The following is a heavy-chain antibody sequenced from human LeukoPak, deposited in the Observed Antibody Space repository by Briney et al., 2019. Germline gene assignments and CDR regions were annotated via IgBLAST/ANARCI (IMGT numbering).Heavy chain of an antibody. J-gene: IGHJ6*03. CDR3: ARCAYYYYYMDV. V-gene: IGHV4-4*07. CDR2: IYTSGST. Sequence: SETLSLTCAVSGGSISSYYWSWIRQPAGRGLEWIGRIYTSGSTNYNPSLKSRVTMSVDTSKNQFSLKLSSVTAADTAVYYCARCAYYYYYMDVWGKGTTVTVSS. CDR1: GGSISSYY.